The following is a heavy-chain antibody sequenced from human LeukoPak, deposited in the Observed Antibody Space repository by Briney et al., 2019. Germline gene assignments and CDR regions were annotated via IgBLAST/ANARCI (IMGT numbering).Heavy chain of an antibody. V-gene: IGHV1-69*02. J-gene: IGHJ6*02. CDR1: GGTFSSYT. CDR3: ARVMGHSGYERYYYYGMDV. D-gene: IGHD5-12*01. CDR2: IIPILGIA. Sequence: SVKVSCTASGGTFSSYTISWVRQAPGQGLEWMGRIIPILGIANYAQKFQGRVTITADKSTSTAYMELSSLRSEDTAVYYCARVMGHSGYERYYYYGMDVWAKGPRSPSP.